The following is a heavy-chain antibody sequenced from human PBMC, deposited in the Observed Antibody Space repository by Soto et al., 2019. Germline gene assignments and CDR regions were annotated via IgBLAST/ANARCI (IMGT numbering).Heavy chain of an antibody. CDR2: IHPNSGET. Sequence: QVQLVQSGAEVKEPGASMKVSCKASGYTFTDHYINWVRQAPGHAPEYMGWIHPNSGETKYVERFQGRVTMTRDTSISTAYLELRRLTSAATAFYYCARDFSRQSWKWFDPWGQGTRVTVSS. J-gene: IGHJ5*02. D-gene: IGHD1-1*01. CDR3: ARDFSRQSWKWFDP. CDR1: GYTFTDHY. V-gene: IGHV1-2*02.